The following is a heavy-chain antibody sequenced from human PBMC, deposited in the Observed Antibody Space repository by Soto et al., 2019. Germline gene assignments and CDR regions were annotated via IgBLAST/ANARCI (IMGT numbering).Heavy chain of an antibody. CDR1: GGSISSSSNA. Sequence: QLQLQESGPGLVKPSETLSLTCTVSGGSISSSSNAWGWIRQPPGRGLEWIGRIYYSGTTYYNPSLKRRVTIPLDTANIQFALKPSSVTAADTAVYYCSRSGNWYFDHWGQGTLVTVS. CDR2: IYYSGTT. J-gene: IGHJ4*02. CDR3: SRSGNWYFDH. V-gene: IGHV4-39*01. D-gene: IGHD1-1*01.